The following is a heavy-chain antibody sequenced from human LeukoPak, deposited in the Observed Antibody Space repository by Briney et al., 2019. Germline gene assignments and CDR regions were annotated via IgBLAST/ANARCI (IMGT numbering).Heavy chain of an antibody. D-gene: IGHD1-26*01. CDR3: ARGGKVGGLDY. CDR2: IYYSGST. CDR1: GGSISSYY. V-gene: IGHV4-59*01. J-gene: IGHJ4*02. Sequence: SETLSLTCTVSGGSISSYYWSWIRQPPGKGLEWIGYIYYSGSTNYNPSLKSRVTISVDTSKNQFSLKLSSVTAADTAVYYCARGGKVGGLDYWGQGTLVTVSS.